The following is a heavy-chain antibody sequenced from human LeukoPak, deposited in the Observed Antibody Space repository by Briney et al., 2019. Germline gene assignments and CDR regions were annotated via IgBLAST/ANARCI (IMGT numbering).Heavy chain of an antibody. CDR2: ISAYNGNT. Sequence: ASVKVSCKASGYTFTSYGISWVRQAPGQGLEWMGWISAYNGNTNYAQKLQGRVTMTTDTSTSTAYVELRSLRSDDTAVYYCARDIGYGTFDYWGQGTLVTVSS. V-gene: IGHV1-18*04. J-gene: IGHJ4*02. D-gene: IGHD5-12*01. CDR3: ARDIGYGTFDY. CDR1: GYTFTSYG.